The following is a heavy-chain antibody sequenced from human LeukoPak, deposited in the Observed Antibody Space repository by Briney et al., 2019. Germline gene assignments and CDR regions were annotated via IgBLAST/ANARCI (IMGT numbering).Heavy chain of an antibody. CDR2: INAGNGNT. J-gene: IGHJ6*02. V-gene: IGHV1-3*01. Sequence: ASVKVSCKASGYTFTSYAMHWVRQAPGQRLEWMGWINAGNGNTKYSQKFQGRVTITRDTSASTAYVELSSLRSEDTAVYYCARAEANYDFWSGPPRPYGMDVWGQGTTVTVSS. CDR3: ARAEANYDFWSGPPRPYGMDV. CDR1: GYTFTSYA. D-gene: IGHD3-3*01.